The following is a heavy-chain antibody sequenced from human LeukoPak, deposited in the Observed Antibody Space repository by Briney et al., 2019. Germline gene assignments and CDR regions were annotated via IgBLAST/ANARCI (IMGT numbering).Heavy chain of an antibody. CDR1: GFTFSSYA. D-gene: IGHD3-3*02. V-gene: IGHV3-23*01. CDR2: ISGSGGST. CDR3: AKFPTFSRTYYFDY. J-gene: IGHJ4*02. Sequence: GGSLRLSCAASGFTFSSYAMSWVRQAPGKGLEWVSAISGSGGSTYYADSVKGRFTISRDNSKNTLYLQMDSLRAEDTAVYYCAKFPTFSRTYYFDYWGQGTLVTVSS.